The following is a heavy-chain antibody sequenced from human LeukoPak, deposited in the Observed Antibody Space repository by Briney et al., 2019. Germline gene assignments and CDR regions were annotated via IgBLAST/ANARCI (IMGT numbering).Heavy chain of an antibody. D-gene: IGHD3-22*01. CDR3: AKDMPYDSSGSSFDY. J-gene: IGHJ4*02. CDR1: GFIFDDYA. V-gene: IGHV3-9*01. CDR2: INWNSGNI. Sequence: GGSLRLSCAASGFIFDDYAMHWVRQAPGKGLEWVSGINWNSGNIGYAGSVKGQFTISRDNAKNSLYLQMNSLRAEDTALYYCAKDMPYDSSGSSFDYWGQGTLVTVSS.